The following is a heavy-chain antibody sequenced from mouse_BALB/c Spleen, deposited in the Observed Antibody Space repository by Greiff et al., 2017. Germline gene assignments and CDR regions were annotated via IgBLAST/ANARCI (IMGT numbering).Heavy chain of an antibody. V-gene: IGHV5-4*02. J-gene: IGHJ3*01. CDR2: ISDGGSYT. Sequence: EVMLVESGGGLVKPGGSLKLSCAASGFTFSSYTMSWVRQTPEKRLEWVATISDGGSYTYYPDSVKGRFTISRDNAKNNLYLQMSSLKSEDTAMYYCARDRFAYWGQGTLVTVSA. CDR3: ARDRFAY. CDR1: GFTFSSYT.